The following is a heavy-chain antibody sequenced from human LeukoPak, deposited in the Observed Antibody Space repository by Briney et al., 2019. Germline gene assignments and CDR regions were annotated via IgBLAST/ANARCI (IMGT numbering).Heavy chain of an antibody. D-gene: IGHD3-16*01. V-gene: IGHV3-48*01. CDR3: SRGIGAAGDDFMDL. Sequence: GGSLRLSCAASGFTFSTYSMNLVRQAPRTGLEWVSYNSGSSGTIFYAHSVKGRFTIPRDNAKNSLFLQMNSLRAQDKAVDYCSRGIGAAGDDFMDLWGKGTTVPVSS. CDR1: GFTFSTYS. J-gene: IGHJ6*03. CDR2: NSGSSGTI.